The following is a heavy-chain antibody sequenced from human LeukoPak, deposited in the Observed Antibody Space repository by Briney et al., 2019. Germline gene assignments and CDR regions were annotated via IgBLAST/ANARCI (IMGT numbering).Heavy chain of an antibody. CDR2: IYTSGST. D-gene: IGHD3-3*01. J-gene: IGHJ6*02. CDR3: ARGPFTEYYDFWSGYKPYYGMDV. Sequence: SETLSLTCTVSGGSISSYYWSWIRQPAGKGLEWIGRIYTSGSTNYNPSLKSRVTMSVDTSKNQFSLKLSSVTAADTAVYYCARGPFTEYYDFWSGYKPYYGMDVWGQGTTVTVSS. V-gene: IGHV4-4*07. CDR1: GGSISSYY.